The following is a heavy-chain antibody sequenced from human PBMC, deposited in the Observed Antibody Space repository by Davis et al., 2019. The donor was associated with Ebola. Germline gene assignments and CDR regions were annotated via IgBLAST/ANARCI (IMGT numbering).Heavy chain of an antibody. V-gene: IGHV3-30-3*01. CDR1: GFTVSSYY. J-gene: IGHJ4*02. Sequence: PGGSLRLSCAASGFTVSSYYMSWVRQAPGKGLEWVAVISYDGSNKYYADSVNGRFTISRDNSKNTLYLQMNSLRAEDTAVYYCARRKQIAVAAAFDYWGQGTLVTVS. D-gene: IGHD6-19*01. CDR3: ARRKQIAVAAAFDY. CDR2: ISYDGSNK.